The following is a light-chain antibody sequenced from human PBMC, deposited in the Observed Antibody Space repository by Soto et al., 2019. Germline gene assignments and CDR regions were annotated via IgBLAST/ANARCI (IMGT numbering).Light chain of an antibody. Sequence: DIQMTQSPSTLTASVGDRVTMTCRASQSISSWLAWYQQKPGRAPKLLIHKASSLEGGVPSRFSGSGSGTEFTLSISSLQAHDVATYYCQQYNSYISFGGGTKVEI. CDR2: KAS. CDR1: QSISSW. V-gene: IGKV1-5*03. CDR3: QQYNSYIS. J-gene: IGKJ4*01.